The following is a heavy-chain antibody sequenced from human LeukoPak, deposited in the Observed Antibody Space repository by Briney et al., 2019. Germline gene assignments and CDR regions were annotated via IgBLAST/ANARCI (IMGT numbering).Heavy chain of an antibody. CDR2: ISGSGGST. J-gene: IGHJ6*03. V-gene: IGHV3-23*01. CDR3: AKQAGYYYYYYMDV. CDR1: GFTFSTYA. Sequence: GGSLRLSCAASGFTFSTYAMSWVRQAPGKGLEWVSTISGSGGSTYHADSAKGRFTISRDNSENTLYLQMNSLRAEDTAVYYCAKQAGYYYYYYMDVWGKGTTVTVSS.